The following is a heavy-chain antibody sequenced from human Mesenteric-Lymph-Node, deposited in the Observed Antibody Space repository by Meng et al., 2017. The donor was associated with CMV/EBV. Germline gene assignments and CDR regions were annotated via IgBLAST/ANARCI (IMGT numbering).Heavy chain of an antibody. CDR2: ISASGDTT. Sequence: GESLKISCAASGLTFSTYAVTWVRQAPGKGLEWVSTISASGDTTHYADSVKGRFTISRDNSKSTVFLQMSSLRAEDTAIYYCAKTPPHIYYPGVYYLDYWGQGTLVTVSS. D-gene: IGHD2-8*02. CDR1: GLTFSTYA. CDR3: AKTPPHIYYPGVYYLDY. V-gene: IGHV3-23*01. J-gene: IGHJ4*02.